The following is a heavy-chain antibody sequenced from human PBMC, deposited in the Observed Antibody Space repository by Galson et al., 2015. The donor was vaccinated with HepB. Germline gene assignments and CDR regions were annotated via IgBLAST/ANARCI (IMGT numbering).Heavy chain of an antibody. J-gene: IGHJ6*02. CDR2: IYPGDSDT. Sequence: QSGAEVKKPGESLKISCKGSGYSFTTSWIGWVRQMPGKGLEWMGIIYPGDSDTRYSPSFQGQVTISADKSISTAYLQWSSLKASDTAMYYCARSRAYVDIVAKRREPNYDYGMDVWGQGTTVTVPS. CDR1: GYSFTTSW. V-gene: IGHV5-51*01. D-gene: IGHD5-12*01. CDR3: ARSRAYVDIVAKRREPNYDYGMDV.